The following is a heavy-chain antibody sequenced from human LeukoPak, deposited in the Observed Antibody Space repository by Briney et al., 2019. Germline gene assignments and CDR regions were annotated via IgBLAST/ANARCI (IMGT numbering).Heavy chain of an antibody. J-gene: IGHJ4*02. V-gene: IGHV4-59*01. CDR2: IYYSGST. CDR3: ASVTFGGVIVDY. Sequence: SETLSLTCTVSGGSMSSYYWSWIRQPPGKGLEWIRYIYYSGSTNYNPSLKSRVTISVDTSKNQFSLKLSSVTAADTAVYYCASVTFGGVIVDYWGQGTLVTVSS. CDR1: GGSMSSYY. D-gene: IGHD3-16*02.